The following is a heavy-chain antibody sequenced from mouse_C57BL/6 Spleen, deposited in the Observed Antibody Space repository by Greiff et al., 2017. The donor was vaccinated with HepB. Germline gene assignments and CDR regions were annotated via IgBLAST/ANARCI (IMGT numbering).Heavy chain of an antibody. Sequence: EVKLVESGGGLVKPGGSLKLSCAASGFTFSSYAMSWVRQTPEKRLEWVATISDGGSYTYYPDNVKGRFTISRDNAKNNLYLQMSHLKSEDTAMYYCARGDYYGSSPFDYWGQGTTLTVSS. CDR3: ARGDYYGSSPFDY. J-gene: IGHJ2*01. CDR2: ISDGGSYT. V-gene: IGHV5-4*03. CDR1: GFTFSSYA. D-gene: IGHD1-1*01.